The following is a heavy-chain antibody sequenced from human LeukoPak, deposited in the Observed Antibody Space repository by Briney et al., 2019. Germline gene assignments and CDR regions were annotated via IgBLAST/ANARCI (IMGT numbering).Heavy chain of an antibody. J-gene: IGHJ4*02. V-gene: IGHV4-34*01. Sequence: SETLSLTCAVYGGSFSGYYWSWIRQPPGKGLEWIGEINHSGGTNYNPSLKSRVTISVDTSKNQFSLKLSSVTAADTAVYYCAREYYYDSSGYYGYWGQGTLVTVSS. CDR1: GGSFSGYY. CDR3: AREYYYDSSGYYGY. CDR2: INHSGGT. D-gene: IGHD3-22*01.